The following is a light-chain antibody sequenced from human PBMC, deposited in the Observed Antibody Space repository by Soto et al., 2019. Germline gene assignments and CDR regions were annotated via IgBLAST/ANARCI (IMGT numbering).Light chain of an antibody. V-gene: IGKV3-20*01. CDR3: QQYGSSPRT. CDR1: QSLSSGQ. Sequence: EIVLTQSPGTLSLSPGERATLSCRASQSLSSGQLVGYPQKPGQAPRLLIYGASSRAAGIPSRCSGSRSGRDFTRTISRREPEDVGVYDCQQYGSSPRTVGQGTKLEIK. J-gene: IGKJ2*01. CDR2: GAS.